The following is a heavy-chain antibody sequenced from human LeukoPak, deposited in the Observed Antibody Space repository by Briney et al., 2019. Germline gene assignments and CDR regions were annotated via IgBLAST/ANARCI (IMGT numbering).Heavy chain of an antibody. CDR3: ARESSSWAWRPSHAKTHFDY. V-gene: IGHV3-33*01. J-gene: IGHJ4*02. D-gene: IGHD6-13*01. CDR1: GFTFSSYG. Sequence: PGGSLRLSCAASGFTFSSYGMHWVRQAPGKGLEWVAVIWYDGSNKYYADSVKGRFTISRDNSKNTLYLQMNSLRAEDTAVYYCARESSSWAWRPSHAKTHFDYWGQGTLVTVSS. CDR2: IWYDGSNK.